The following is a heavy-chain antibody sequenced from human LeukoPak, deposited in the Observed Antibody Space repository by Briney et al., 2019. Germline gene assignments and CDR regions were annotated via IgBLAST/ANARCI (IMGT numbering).Heavy chain of an antibody. D-gene: IGHD4-11*01. V-gene: IGHV1-69*05. CDR1: GGPFSSHA. CDR3: ARLMTTYYYFDY. Sequence: SVKVSCKASGGPFSSHAIYWVRQAPGQGLEWMGGIIPLFGTPDYAQKFQGRVTVTTDESTSTAYMELSSLRSDDTAVYYCARLMTTYYYFDYWGQGTLVTVSS. J-gene: IGHJ4*02. CDR2: IIPLFGTP.